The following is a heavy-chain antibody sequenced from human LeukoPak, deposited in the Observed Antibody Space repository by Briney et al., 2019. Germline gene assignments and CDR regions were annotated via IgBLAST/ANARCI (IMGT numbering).Heavy chain of an antibody. J-gene: IGHJ5*02. D-gene: IGHD2-8*01. Sequence: GRSLRLSCAASGFTFDDYAMHWVRQAPGKGLEWVSGISWNSGSIGYADSVKGRFTISRDNAKNSLYLQMNSLRAEDTAVYYCARDRVAWYAVNWFDPWGQGTLVTVSS. CDR1: GFTFDDYA. CDR3: ARDRVAWYAVNWFDP. V-gene: IGHV3-9*01. CDR2: ISWNSGSI.